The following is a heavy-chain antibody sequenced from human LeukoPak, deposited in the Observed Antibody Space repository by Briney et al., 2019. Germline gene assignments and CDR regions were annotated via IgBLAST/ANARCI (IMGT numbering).Heavy chain of an antibody. CDR1: GFTFSDYY. CDR2: ISSSGSTI. CDR3: ARNRYSITIFGGPPRGTNWFDP. D-gene: IGHD3-3*01. J-gene: IGHJ5*02. Sequence: PGGSLRLSCAASGFTFSDYYMSWIRQAPGKGLEWVSYISSSGSTIYYADSVKGRFTISRDNAKNSLYLQMNSLRAEDTAVYYCARNRYSITIFGGPPRGTNWFDPWGQGTLVTVSS. V-gene: IGHV3-11*01.